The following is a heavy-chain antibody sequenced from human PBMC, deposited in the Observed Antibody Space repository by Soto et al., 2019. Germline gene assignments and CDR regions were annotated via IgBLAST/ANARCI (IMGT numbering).Heavy chain of an antibody. J-gene: IGHJ6*02. V-gene: IGHV1-3*01. CDR3: AREGLLWFGELLRGGYYYGMDV. D-gene: IGHD3-10*01. CDR1: GYTFTSYA. CDR2: INAGNGNT. Sequence: ASVKVSCKASGYTFTSYAMHWVRQAPGQRLEWMGWINAGNGNTKYSQKFQGRVTITRDTSASTAYMELSSLRSEDTAVYYCAREGLLWFGELLRGGYYYGMDVWGQGTTVTVSS.